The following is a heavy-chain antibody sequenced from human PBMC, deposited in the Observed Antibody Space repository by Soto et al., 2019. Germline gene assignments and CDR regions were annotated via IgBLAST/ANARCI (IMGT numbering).Heavy chain of an antibody. CDR3: AAETEDAFDI. CDR1: GFTFSSYE. Sequence: GGSLRLSCAASGFTFSSYEVNWVRQAPGKGLEWVSYISSSGSTIYYADSVKGRFTISRDNAKNSLYLQMNSLRAEDTAVYYCAAETEDAFDIWVQGTMVTVSS. CDR2: ISSSGSTI. V-gene: IGHV3-48*03. J-gene: IGHJ3*02.